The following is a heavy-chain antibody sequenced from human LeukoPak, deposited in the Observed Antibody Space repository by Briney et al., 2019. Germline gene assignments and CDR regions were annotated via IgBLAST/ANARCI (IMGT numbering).Heavy chain of an antibody. Sequence: PSETLSFTCAVYGGSFSGYYWSWIRQPPGKGLEWIGYIYYSGSTNYNPSLKSRVTISVDTSKDQFSLKLSSVTAADTAVYYCARGGIVVVPAAMSDDAFDIWGQGTMVTVSS. D-gene: IGHD2-2*01. CDR1: GGSFSGYY. CDR3: ARGGIVVVPAAMSDDAFDI. CDR2: IYYSGST. J-gene: IGHJ3*02. V-gene: IGHV4-59*01.